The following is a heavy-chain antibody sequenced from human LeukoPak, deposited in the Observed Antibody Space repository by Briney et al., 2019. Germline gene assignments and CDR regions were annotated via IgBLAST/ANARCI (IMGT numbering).Heavy chain of an antibody. CDR3: ARRSDYGSNGNYFDY. D-gene: IGHD4-23*01. Sequence: GGSLRLSCAASGFTSNTYGMSWVRQAPGKGLEWVSLISGRDTNTYYALSVEGRLTPSRDNSKNTLYLQMNSLRAEGTAVYYCARRSDYGSNGNYFDYWGQGTPVTVSS. CDR1: GFTSNTYG. CDR2: ISGRDTNT. J-gene: IGHJ4*02. V-gene: IGHV3-23*01.